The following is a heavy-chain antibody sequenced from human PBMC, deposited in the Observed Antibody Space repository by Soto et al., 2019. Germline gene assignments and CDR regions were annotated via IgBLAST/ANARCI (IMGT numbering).Heavy chain of an antibody. J-gene: IGHJ5*02. CDR3: VTGEVGDKYNWFDP. Sequence: HVQLQESGPGLVKPSQTLALTCTVSGGSISRGGYYWSWIRQHPEKALQWIGYIYYIGSTYYNPALERRVTISVDTSKNQFSRKLSSVTAADTSVYYVVTGEVGDKYNWFDPWGQGTLVTVSS. CDR2: IYYIGST. CDR1: GGSISRGGYY. V-gene: IGHV4-31*03. D-gene: IGHD2-21*02.